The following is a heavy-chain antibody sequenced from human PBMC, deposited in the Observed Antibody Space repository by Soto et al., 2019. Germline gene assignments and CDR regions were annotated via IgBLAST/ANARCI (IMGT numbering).Heavy chain of an antibody. CDR3: TRDPGNKGPVP. Sequence: GGSLRLSCAAPGFTFSGYYMFWVRQAPGKGLVWVSHIKGDGSVTYYADSVKGRFTISRDNANNMLYLQMNSLIAEDTAVYYCTRDPGNKGPVPWGQATMVT. V-gene: IGHV3-74*01. CDR2: IKGDGSVT. J-gene: IGHJ5*02. CDR1: GFTFSGYY.